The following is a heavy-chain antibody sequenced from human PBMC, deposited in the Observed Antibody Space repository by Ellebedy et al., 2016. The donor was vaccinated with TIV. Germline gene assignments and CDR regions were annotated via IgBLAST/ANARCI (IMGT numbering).Heavy chain of an antibody. Sequence: PGGSLRLSCAASGFTFSNYWMSWVRQAPGRGLEWVANIKEDGSEKYYVDSVKGRFTISRDNAKNSLYLQMNSLRAEDTAVYYCVRDGIVGGTTEYYFDYWGQGTLVTVSS. CDR1: GFTFSNYW. CDR2: IKEDGSEK. V-gene: IGHV3-7*01. D-gene: IGHD1-26*01. CDR3: VRDGIVGGTTEYYFDY. J-gene: IGHJ4*02.